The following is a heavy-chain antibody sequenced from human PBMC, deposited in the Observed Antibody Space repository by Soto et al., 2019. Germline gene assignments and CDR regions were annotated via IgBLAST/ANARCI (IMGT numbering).Heavy chain of an antibody. Sequence: PGGSLRLSCAASGFTFSSYAMHWVRQAPGKGLEWVAVISYDGSNKYYADSVKGRFTISRDNSKNTLYLQMNSLRAEDTAVYYCARGPMLGAVYYDFWSGSGPLDYWGQGTLVTVSS. CDR3: ARGPMLGAVYYDFWSGSGPLDY. J-gene: IGHJ4*02. D-gene: IGHD3-3*01. V-gene: IGHV3-30-3*01. CDR1: GFTFSSYA. CDR2: ISYDGSNK.